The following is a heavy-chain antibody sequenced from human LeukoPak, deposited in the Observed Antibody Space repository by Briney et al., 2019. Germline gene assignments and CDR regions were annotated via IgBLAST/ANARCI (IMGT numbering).Heavy chain of an antibody. D-gene: IGHD1-26*01. CDR2: IYYSGST. J-gene: IGHJ4*02. V-gene: IGHV4-61*08. CDR1: GGSISSGDYY. Sequence: PSQTLSLTCTVSGGSISSGDYYWSWIRQPPGKGLEWIGYIYYSGSTNYNPSLKSRVTISVDTSKNQFSLKLSSVTAADTAVYYCARGGQVGATTGNFDYWGQGTLVTVSS. CDR3: ARGGQVGATTGNFDY.